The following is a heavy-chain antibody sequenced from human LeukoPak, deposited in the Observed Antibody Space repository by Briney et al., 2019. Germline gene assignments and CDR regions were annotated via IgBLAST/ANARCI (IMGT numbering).Heavy chain of an antibody. V-gene: IGHV3-15*01. Sequence: PGGSLRLSCAASGFTFSSAWMTWVRQAPGKGLEWVGRVRSKADGGTTDYAAPAKGRFTISRDNSKNTLYLQMNSLRAEDTAVYYCARPFDYWGQGTLVTVSS. CDR3: ARPFDY. CDR2: VRSKADGGTT. CDR1: GFTFSSAW. J-gene: IGHJ4*02.